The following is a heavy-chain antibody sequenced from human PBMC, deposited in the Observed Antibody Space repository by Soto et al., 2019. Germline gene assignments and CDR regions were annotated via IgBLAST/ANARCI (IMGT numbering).Heavy chain of an antibody. Sequence: GGSLRLSCAASGFTLDDYAMHWVRQAPGKGLEWVSGISWNSGSIGYADSVKGRFTISRDNAKNSLYLQMNSLRAEDTALYYCAKEIGSSWYAFDIWGQGTMVTVSS. CDR1: GFTLDDYA. CDR2: ISWNSGSI. D-gene: IGHD6-13*01. CDR3: AKEIGSSWYAFDI. J-gene: IGHJ3*02. V-gene: IGHV3-9*01.